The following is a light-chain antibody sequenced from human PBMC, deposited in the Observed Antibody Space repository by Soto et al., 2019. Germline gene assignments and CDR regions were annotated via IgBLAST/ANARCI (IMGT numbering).Light chain of an antibody. CDR3: QHYGSTPWT. J-gene: IGKJ1*01. V-gene: IGKV3-20*01. CDR2: GAS. Sequence: EIVLTQSPGTLSLSPGEGGTLSCRASQSVCSRCLAWYQQKPGQAPILLIFGASSRATGIPDPFSGSGSGTDFTLTISGLEPEDAAVYYCQHYGSTPWTFGQGTKVEI. CDR1: QSVCSRC.